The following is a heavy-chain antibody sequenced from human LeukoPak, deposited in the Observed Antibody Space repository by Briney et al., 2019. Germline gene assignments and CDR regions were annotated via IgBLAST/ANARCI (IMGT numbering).Heavy chain of an antibody. J-gene: IGHJ4*02. Sequence: GGSLRLSCGASGFTFISSAMHWVRQGPGKGLEWVAYIAHHGNNKYYADSVKGRFTISIDNSKGSLYLQMNSLRADDTAVYYCARDGSWSCTDWGQGTLARVSS. CDR2: IAHHGNNK. D-gene: IGHD2-8*02. CDR3: ARDGSWSCTD. V-gene: IGHV3-30*02. CDR1: GFTFISSA.